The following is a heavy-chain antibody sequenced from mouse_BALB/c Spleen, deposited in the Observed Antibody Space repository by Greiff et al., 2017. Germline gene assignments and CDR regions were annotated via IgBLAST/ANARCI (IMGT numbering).Heavy chain of an antibody. D-gene: IGHD6-1*01. V-gene: IGHV1S135*01. CDR3: ARGLAPFAY. Sequence: EVQLQESGPELMKPGASVKISCKASGYSFTSYYMHWVKQSHGKSLEWIGYIDPFNGGTSYNQKFKGKATLTVDKSSSTAYMHLSSLTSEDSAVYYCARGLAPFAYWGQGTLVTVSA. CDR2: IDPFNGGT. J-gene: IGHJ3*01. CDR1: GYSFTSYY.